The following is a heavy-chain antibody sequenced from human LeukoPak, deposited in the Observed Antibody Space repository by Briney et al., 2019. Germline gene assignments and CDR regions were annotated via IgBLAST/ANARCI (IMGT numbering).Heavy chain of an antibody. D-gene: IGHD2-8*02. CDR1: GFTFSSYA. Sequence: GGSLRLSCAASGFTFSSYAMIWVRQAPGKGLEWVSGITGGGGSTYYADSVRGRFTISRDNSKNTLYLQMNSLRVEDTAVYYCAKLLVSATAYWGQGALVTVSS. CDR2: ITGGGGST. CDR3: AKLLVSATAY. J-gene: IGHJ4*02. V-gene: IGHV3-23*01.